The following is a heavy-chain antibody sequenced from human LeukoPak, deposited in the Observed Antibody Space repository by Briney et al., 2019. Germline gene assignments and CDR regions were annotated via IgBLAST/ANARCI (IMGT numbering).Heavy chain of an antibody. CDR2: IIPIFGTA. Sequence: SVKVSCKASGGTFSSYAISWVRQAPGQGLEWMGGIIPIFGTANYAQKFQGRVTITADKSTSTAYMELSSLRSEDTAVYYCARDRGPGGYDSSGYDYWGQGTLVTVSS. J-gene: IGHJ4*02. CDR3: ARDRGPGGYDSSGYDY. V-gene: IGHV1-69*06. D-gene: IGHD3-22*01. CDR1: GGTFSSYA.